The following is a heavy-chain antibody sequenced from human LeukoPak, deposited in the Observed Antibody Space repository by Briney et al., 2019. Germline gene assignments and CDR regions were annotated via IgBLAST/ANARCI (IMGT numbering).Heavy chain of an antibody. D-gene: IGHD3-10*02. V-gene: IGHV4-38-2*01. CDR1: GHSTSRGYY. J-gene: IGHJ4*02. CDR3: ARVLSVPYLLDS. Sequence: SETLSLTCAICGHSTSRGYYWAWLRQSPGKGLEWIATFFQSHKSFYNASLERRVPMSLDTSKSQFSLNLTSGTAADTAVYYCARVLSVPYLLDSWGRGTEVSVSS. CDR2: FFQSHKS.